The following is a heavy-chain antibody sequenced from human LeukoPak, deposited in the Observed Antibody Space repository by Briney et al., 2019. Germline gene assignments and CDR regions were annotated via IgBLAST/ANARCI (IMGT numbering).Heavy chain of an antibody. Sequence: PSETLSLTCTVSGGSISSYYWSWIRQPPGKGLEWIGYIYYSGSTNYNPSLKSRVTISVDTSKNQFSLKLSSVTAADTAVYYCAGVDSSSWNLYTGFAPGGQGPLVTVSS. CDR2: IYYSGST. CDR1: GGSISSYY. V-gene: IGHV4-59*01. D-gene: IGHD6-13*01. CDR3: AGVDSSSWNLYTGFAP. J-gene: IGHJ5*02.